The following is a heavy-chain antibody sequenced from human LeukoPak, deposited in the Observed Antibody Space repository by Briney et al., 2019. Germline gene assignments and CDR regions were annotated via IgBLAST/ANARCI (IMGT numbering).Heavy chain of an antibody. V-gene: IGHV3-23*01. J-gene: IGHJ4*02. CDR3: ARDRGYSCGY. D-gene: IGHD5-18*01. CDR2: ISGSGDST. CDR1: GFTFSSYA. Sequence: PGGSLRLSCAASGFTFSSYAMNWVRQAPGKGLERVSTISGSGDSTYYADSVKGRFTISRDNSKNTLYLQMNSLRVEDTAVYYCARDRGYSCGYWGQGTLVTVSS.